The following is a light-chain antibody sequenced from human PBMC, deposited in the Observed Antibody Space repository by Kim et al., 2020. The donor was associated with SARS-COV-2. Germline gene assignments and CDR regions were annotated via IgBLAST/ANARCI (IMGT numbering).Light chain of an antibody. CDR1: ELGDKY. J-gene: IGLJ1*01. Sequence: VSRGQTASITCPGDELGDKYACWYQQKPGQSPVLVIYQDSKRPSGISERFSGSNSGNTATLNISGTQAMDEADYYCQAWDSSTYVFGTGTKVTVL. V-gene: IGLV3-1*01. CDR3: QAWDSSTYV. CDR2: QDS.